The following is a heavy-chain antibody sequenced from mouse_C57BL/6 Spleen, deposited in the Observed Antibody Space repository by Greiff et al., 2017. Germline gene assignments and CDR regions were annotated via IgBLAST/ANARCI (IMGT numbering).Heavy chain of an antibody. CDR3: ARPIYYGSSYGAMDY. CDR2: ISNGGGST. J-gene: IGHJ4*01. D-gene: IGHD1-1*01. CDR1: GFTFSDYY. Sequence: DVHLVESGGGLVQPGGSLKLSCAASGFTFSDYYMYWVRQTPEKRLEWVAYISNGGGSTYYPDTVKGRFTISRDNAKNTLYLQMSRLKSEDTAMYYCARPIYYGSSYGAMDYWGQGTSVTVSS. V-gene: IGHV5-12*01.